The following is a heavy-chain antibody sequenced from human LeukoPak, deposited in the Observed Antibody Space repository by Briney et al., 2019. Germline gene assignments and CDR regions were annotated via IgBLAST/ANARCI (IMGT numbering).Heavy chain of an antibody. Sequence: ASVKVSCKASGYTFTSYGISWVRQAPGQGLEWMGIINPNGGSTTYAQKFQGRVTMTRDTSTSTVFMELSSLRSKDTAVYYCARSQLSARSFDSWGQGTLVTVSS. CDR2: INPNGGST. J-gene: IGHJ4*02. CDR1: GYTFTSYG. V-gene: IGHV1-46*01. D-gene: IGHD1-1*01. CDR3: ARSQLSARSFDS.